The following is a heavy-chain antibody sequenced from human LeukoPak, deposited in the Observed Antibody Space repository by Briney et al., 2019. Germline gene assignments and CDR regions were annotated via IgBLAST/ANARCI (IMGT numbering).Heavy chain of an antibody. CDR1: GFTFSSYA. CDR2: INGNGGYT. D-gene: IGHD3-16*02. Sequence: PGGSLRLSCAASGFTFSSYAMNWVRQAPGKGLEWGSAINGNGGYTYYADSVKGRFTISRDNSKNTLYLQMNSLRAEDTAVYYCAKDGDYDYVWGSYRPRPYYFDYWGQGTLVTVSS. J-gene: IGHJ4*02. CDR3: AKDGDYDYVWGSYRPRPYYFDY. V-gene: IGHV3-23*01.